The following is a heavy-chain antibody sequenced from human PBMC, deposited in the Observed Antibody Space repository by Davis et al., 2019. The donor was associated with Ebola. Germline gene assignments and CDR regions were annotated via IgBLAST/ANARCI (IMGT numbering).Heavy chain of an antibody. CDR3: ARDSQKAQYYDCWSEYYFDY. CDR2: YRSKANSYAT. V-gene: IGHV3-73*01. D-gene: IGHD3-3*01. Sequence: GESLKIPCAASGFTVSSHYMSWVRQASGKGLEWVGRYRSKANSYATAYAASVKGRFTISRDDSMTTPYLQMNSLKSEDTAVYYCARDSQKAQYYDCWSEYYFDYWGQGTLVTVSS. CDR1: GFTVSSHY. J-gene: IGHJ4*02.